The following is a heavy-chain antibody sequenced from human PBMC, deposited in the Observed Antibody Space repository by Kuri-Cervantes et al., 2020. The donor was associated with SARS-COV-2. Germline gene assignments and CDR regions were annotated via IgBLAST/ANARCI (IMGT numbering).Heavy chain of an antibody. Sequence: SETLSLTCTVSGGSISSYYWSWIRQPPGKGLEWIGEINHSGSTNYSPSLKSRVTISVDKPKNQFSLKLSSVTAADTAVYYCARGRYYFDYWGQGTLVTVSS. CDR2: INHSGST. CDR3: ARGRYYFDY. CDR1: GGSISSYY. J-gene: IGHJ4*02. V-gene: IGHV4-59*12.